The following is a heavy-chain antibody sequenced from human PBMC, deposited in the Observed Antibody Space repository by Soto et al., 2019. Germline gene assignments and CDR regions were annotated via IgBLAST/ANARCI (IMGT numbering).Heavy chain of an antibody. CDR1: GYTFTSYD. D-gene: IGHD2-15*01. V-gene: IGHV1-8*01. J-gene: IGHJ3*02. CDR3: ARAKGERYCSGGSCYPKGDAFDI. CDR2: MNPNGGNT. Sequence: ASVKVSCKASGYTFTSYDINWVRQATGQGLEWMGWMNPNGGNTGYAQKFQGRVTMTRNTSKSTANMELSSLRSEDTAVYYCARAKGERYCSGGSCYPKGDAFDIWG.